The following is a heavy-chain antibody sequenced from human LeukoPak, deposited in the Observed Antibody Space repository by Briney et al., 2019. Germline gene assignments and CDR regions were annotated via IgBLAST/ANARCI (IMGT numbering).Heavy chain of an antibody. CDR1: GYSFTSYW. J-gene: IGHJ4*02. Sequence: GESLKISCKGSGYSFTSYWIGWVRQMPGKGLEWMGIIYPGDSDTRYSPSFQGQVTISADKSISTAYLQWSSLKASDTATYYCARLFYDSSGYYQQGPDYWGQGTLVTVSS. CDR3: ARLFYDSSGYYQQGPDY. V-gene: IGHV5-51*01. CDR2: IYPGDSDT. D-gene: IGHD3-22*01.